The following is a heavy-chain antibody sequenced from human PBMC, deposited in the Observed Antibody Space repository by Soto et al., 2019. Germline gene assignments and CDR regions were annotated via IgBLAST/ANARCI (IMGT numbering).Heavy chain of an antibody. CDR2: IIPILGIA. V-gene: IGHV1-69*04. D-gene: IGHD2-21*01. CDR3: VRDHIGVGIDY. CDR1: GGTFSSYT. J-gene: IGHJ4*02. Sequence: SVNVSWKASGGTFSSYTISSVRQAPGQGLEWMGRIIPILGIANYAQKFQGRVTITADKSTSTAYMELSSLRAEDTAVSYCVRDHIGVGIDYWRMGTLVPVSS.